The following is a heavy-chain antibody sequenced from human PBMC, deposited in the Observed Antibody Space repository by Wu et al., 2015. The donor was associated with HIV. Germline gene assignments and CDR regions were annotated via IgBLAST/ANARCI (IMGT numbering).Heavy chain of an antibody. J-gene: IGHJ1*01. CDR3: ARVGVLLTSAHLLEYFQH. D-gene: IGHD1-26*01. V-gene: IGHV1-2*02. CDR2: INVNSGDS. Sequence: QVQLVQSGAEVKKPGASVTVSCKASGYTFTAYYMHWILQAPGQGLEWMGWINVNSGDSNYARKFRGRLTVTRDTSINTVYMDLSSLKSDDSAIYYCARVGVLLTSAHLLEYFQHWGQGTRVVVSS. CDR1: GYTFTAYY.